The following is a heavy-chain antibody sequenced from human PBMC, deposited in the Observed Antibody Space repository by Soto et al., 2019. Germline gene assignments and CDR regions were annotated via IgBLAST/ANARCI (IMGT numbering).Heavy chain of an antibody. CDR2: ISGSGDIT. V-gene: IGHV3-23*01. CDR3: AKGMTTVVRGLYGMDV. Sequence: PGGSLRLSCAASGFTFSNYAMNWVRQAPGKGLEWVSSISGSGDITYYADSVKGRFTISRDNFRNTLYLQMNSLRAEDTAVYHCAKGMTTVVRGLYGMDVWGQGTTVTVSS. D-gene: IGHD4-17*01. CDR1: GFTFSNYA. J-gene: IGHJ6*02.